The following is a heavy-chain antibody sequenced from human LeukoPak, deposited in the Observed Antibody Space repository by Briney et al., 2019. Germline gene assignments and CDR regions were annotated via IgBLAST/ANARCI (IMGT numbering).Heavy chain of an antibody. V-gene: IGHV1-8*02. CDR1: GYTFSSYD. Sequence: ASVTVSCKASGYTFSSYDINWVRQAPGQRLEWMGWINPHSGNTVYVPRFQDRVTITRDTSKSKVYMELSSLRSEDTAVYYCAIRVDTAPYYFDYWGQGTLVTVSS. CDR3: AIRVDTAPYYFDY. CDR2: INPHSGNT. J-gene: IGHJ4*02. D-gene: IGHD5-18*01.